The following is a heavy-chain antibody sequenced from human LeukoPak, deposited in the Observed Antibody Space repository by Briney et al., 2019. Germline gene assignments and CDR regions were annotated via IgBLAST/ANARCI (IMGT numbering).Heavy chain of an antibody. CDR1: GDSISDSPYY. D-gene: IGHD5-24*01. CDR3: ARNCSNITYNSRRDNRFDP. J-gene: IGHJ5*02. V-gene: IGHV4-39*07. Sequence: SETLSLTCSVSGDSISDSPYYWAWIRQPPGKGLEWIGSIFYSGSTHYNPSLKSRVTMSVDTSKNQFSLNLLFVTAADTAVYFCARNCSNITYNSRRDNRFDPWGQGTLVTVSS. CDR2: IFYSGST.